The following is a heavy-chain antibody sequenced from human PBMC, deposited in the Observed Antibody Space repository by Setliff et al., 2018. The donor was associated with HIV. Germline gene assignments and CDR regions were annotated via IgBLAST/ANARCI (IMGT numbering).Heavy chain of an antibody. D-gene: IGHD6-19*01. V-gene: IGHV4-34*01. CDR1: GGAFSRFY. Sequence: PSETLSLTCAVYGGAFSRFYWSWLRQAPEKGLEWIGDINHSGITNYNPSLKSRVTLSIDTSKNQFSLKLSSVTAADTAVYYCARDPYISGFDYWGQGTLVTVSS. CDR2: INHSGIT. J-gene: IGHJ4*02. CDR3: ARDPYISGFDY.